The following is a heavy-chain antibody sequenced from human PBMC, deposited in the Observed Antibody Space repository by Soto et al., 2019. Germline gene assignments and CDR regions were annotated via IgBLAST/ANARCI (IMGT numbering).Heavy chain of an antibody. D-gene: IGHD6-13*01. V-gene: IGHV3-48*01. CDR3: ARVRYSSSLYYFDY. CDR1: GFTFSSYS. CDR2: ISSSSSTI. J-gene: IGHJ4*02. Sequence: EVQLVESGGGLVQPGGSLRLSCAASGFTFSSYSMNWVRQAPGKGLEWVSYISSSSSTIYYADSVKGRFTISRDNAKNSLYLQMNSPRAEDTAVYYCARVRYSSSLYYFDYWGQGTLVTVSS.